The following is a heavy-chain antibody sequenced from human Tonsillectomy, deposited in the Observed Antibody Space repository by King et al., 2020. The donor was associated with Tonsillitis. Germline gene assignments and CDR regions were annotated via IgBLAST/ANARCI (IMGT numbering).Heavy chain of an antibody. CDR2: IYSVGST. CDR3: ACTPTYNYYMDV. V-gene: IGHV3-66*01. Sequence: VQLVESGGGLVQPGGSLRLSCAASGFTVSTNYMSWVRQAPGRGLEWVSVIYSVGSTYYADSVKGRFTISRDNSKNTLYLQMNSLRVEDTAVFYWACTPTYNYYMDVWGKGTTVTVSS. CDR1: GFTVSTNY. D-gene: IGHD2-15*01. J-gene: IGHJ6*03.